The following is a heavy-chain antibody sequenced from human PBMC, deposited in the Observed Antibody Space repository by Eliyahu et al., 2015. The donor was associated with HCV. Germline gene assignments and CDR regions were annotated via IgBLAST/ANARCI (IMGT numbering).Heavy chain of an antibody. J-gene: IGHJ5*02. V-gene: IGHV4-59*01. CDR3: ASGGGGIAVAGTGGWFDP. CDR2: IHYSGST. D-gene: IGHD6-19*01. CDR1: GASISSYY. Sequence: QVQLQESGPGLVKPSETLSLTCTVSGASISSYYWSWIRQPPGKGLEWIGYIHYSGSTNYHPSLKSRVTMSVDTSKNQFSLKLTSVTAADTAVYYCASGGGGIAVAGTGGWFDPWGQGTLVTVSS.